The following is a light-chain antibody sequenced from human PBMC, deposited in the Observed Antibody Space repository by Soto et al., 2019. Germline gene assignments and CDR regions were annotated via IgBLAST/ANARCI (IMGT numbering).Light chain of an antibody. J-gene: IGKJ4*01. Sequence: EIVLTQSPGTLSLSPGERATLSCRASQSVSSSYLAWYQQKPGQAPRLLIYGASSRATGIPDRFSGSGSGTDFTLTISRLEPEDFAVYYCQQYGSSPPRLTFGGGTKV. CDR1: QSVSSSY. CDR2: GAS. CDR3: QQYGSSPPRLT. V-gene: IGKV3-20*01.